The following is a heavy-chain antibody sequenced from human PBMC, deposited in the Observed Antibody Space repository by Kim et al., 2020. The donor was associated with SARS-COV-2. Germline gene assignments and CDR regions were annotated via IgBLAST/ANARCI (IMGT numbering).Heavy chain of an antibody. CDR2: ISSGGSNK. V-gene: IGHV3-11*05. D-gene: IGHD5-12*01. CDR1: GFTFSDYH. Sequence: GGSLRLSCVASGFTFSDYHMNWVRQAPGKAPEWLSYISSGGSNKNYAASVKGRFTISRDNAENSLYLQMNSLRAEDTAGYYCARDWGYSAYDLLGYWGQG. CDR3: ARDWGYSAYDLLGY. J-gene: IGHJ4*02.